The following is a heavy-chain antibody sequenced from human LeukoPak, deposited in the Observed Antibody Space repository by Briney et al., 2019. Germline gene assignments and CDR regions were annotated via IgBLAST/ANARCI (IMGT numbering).Heavy chain of an antibody. J-gene: IGHJ4*02. CDR1: GFTLSNYV. Sequence: PGGSLRLSCAASGFTLSNYVMTWVRQAPGKGLEWVSTISGSDSSTYYADSVKGRFTISRDNAKNTLYLQMNSLRAEDTAVYYCARQYYYDSSGYSLDSWGQGTLVTVSS. D-gene: IGHD3-22*01. CDR2: ISGSDSST. CDR3: ARQYYYDSSGYSLDS. V-gene: IGHV3-23*01.